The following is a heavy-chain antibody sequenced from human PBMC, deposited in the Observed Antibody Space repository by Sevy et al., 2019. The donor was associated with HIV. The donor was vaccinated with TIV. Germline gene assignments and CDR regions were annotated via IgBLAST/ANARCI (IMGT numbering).Heavy chain of an antibody. CDR2: IRSKAYGGTT. V-gene: IGHV3-49*03. Sequence: GGSLRLSCTASGFTFGDYAMSWFRQAPGKGLEWVGFIRSKAYGGTTEYAASVKGRFTISRDDSKSIAYLQMNSLKTEDTAVYYCTRKYYYVSGSYYYYYGMDVWGQGTTVTVSS. CDR1: GFTFGDYA. CDR3: TRKYYYVSGSYYYYYGMDV. D-gene: IGHD3-10*01. J-gene: IGHJ6*02.